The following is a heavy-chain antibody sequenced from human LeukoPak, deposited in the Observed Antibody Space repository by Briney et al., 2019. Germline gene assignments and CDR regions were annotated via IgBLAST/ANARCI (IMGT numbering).Heavy chain of an antibody. CDR2: TYYRSKWFN. CDR1: GDSVSSNSAA. J-gene: IGHJ5*02. V-gene: IGHV6-1*01. D-gene: IGHD6-13*01. Sequence: SQTLSLTCVISGDSVSSNSAAWNWIRQSPSRGLEWLGRTYYRSKWFNDYAVSVKSRITIKPDTSKNQFSLQLNSVTPEDTAVYYCTGEPERQLVRAWFDPWGQGTLVTVSS. CDR3: TGEPERQLVRAWFDP.